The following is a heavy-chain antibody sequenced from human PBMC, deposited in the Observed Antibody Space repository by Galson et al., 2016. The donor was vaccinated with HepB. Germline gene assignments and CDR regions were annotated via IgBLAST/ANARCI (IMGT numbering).Heavy chain of an antibody. CDR3: AREGAEMAVAGPAFDY. CDR2: IWNDGSNK. D-gene: IGHD6-19*01. V-gene: IGHV3-33*08. J-gene: IGHJ4*02. Sequence: SLRLSCAGSGFTFGSFEMTWVRQAPGKGLEWLASIWNDGSNKYYVDSVKGRFTISRDNSKNTLYLQMNSLRAEDTAVYYCAREGAEMAVAGPAFDYWGQGTLVTVSS. CDR1: GFTFGSFE.